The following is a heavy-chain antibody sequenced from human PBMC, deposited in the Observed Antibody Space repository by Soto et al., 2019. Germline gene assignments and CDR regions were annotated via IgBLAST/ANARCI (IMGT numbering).Heavy chain of an antibody. CDR2: IKSKTDGGTT. D-gene: IGHD7-27*01. V-gene: IGHV3-15*07. CDR3: ARDGEATGIYFDY. J-gene: IGHJ4*02. CDR1: GFTFSNAW. Sequence: PGGSLRLSCAASGFTFSNAWINWVRQAPGKGLEWVGRIKSKTDGGTTDFAAPVKGRFAISRDDSKDMVYLQMNSLRAEDTAVYYCARDGEATGIYFDYWGQGTLVTVSS.